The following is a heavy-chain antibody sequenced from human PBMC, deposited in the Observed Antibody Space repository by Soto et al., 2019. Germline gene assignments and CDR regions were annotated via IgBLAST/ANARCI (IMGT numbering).Heavy chain of an antibody. CDR3: ARTNGGRNYFDY. J-gene: IGHJ4*02. V-gene: IGHV3-30*03. Sequence: GGSLRLSCAASGFTFSSYGMHWVRQAPGKGLEWVAVISYDGSNKYYADSVKGRFTISRDNSKNTLYLQMNSLRAEDTAVYYCARTNGGRNYFDYWGQGTLVTVSS. CDR2: ISYDGSNK. CDR1: GFTFSSYG. D-gene: IGHD2-8*01.